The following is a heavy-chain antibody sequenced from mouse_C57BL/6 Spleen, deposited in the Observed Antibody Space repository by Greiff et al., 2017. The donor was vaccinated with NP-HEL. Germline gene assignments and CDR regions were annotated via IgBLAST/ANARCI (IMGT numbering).Heavy chain of an antibody. D-gene: IGHD5-1-1*01. V-gene: IGHV1-52*01. CDR2: IDPYDSET. CDR3: VLIRDYAMDY. J-gene: IGHJ4*01. Sequence: QVQLQQPGAELVRPGSSVKLSCKASGYTFTSYWMHWVKQRPIQGLEWIGNIDPYDSETHYNQKFKDKATLTVDKSSSTAYMQLSILTSEDSAVYYFVLIRDYAMDYWGQGTSVTVSS. CDR1: GYTFTSYW.